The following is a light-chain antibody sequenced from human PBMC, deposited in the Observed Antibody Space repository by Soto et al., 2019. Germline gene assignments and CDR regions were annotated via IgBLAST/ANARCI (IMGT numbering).Light chain of an antibody. CDR1: QDIRKW. CDR3: QQANSLPST. CDR2: AAT. Sequence: DIQVTQSPSSVSAFVGERVTITCRASQDIRKWLAWYQQKPGKAPQLLVYAATILQTGVPSRFSGRGCGTDFTLTISNLQPEDFGTYYCQQANSLPSTFAQGTRLEIK. V-gene: IGKV1-12*01. J-gene: IGKJ5*01.